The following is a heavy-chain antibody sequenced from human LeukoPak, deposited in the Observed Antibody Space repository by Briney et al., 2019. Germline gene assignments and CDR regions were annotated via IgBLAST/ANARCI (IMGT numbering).Heavy chain of an antibody. CDR2: VYYTGTT. CDR3: ARSVLWFGDLGY. V-gene: IGHV4-59*03. CDR1: GGTITDYD. D-gene: IGHD3-10*01. Sequence: SGTLSLTCTVSGGTITDYDWNWIRQSPEKGLEWVGYVYYTGTTYYSPSLMSGVAILLDRSKNQFSLNLNSVTAADTAVYYCARSVLWFGDLGYWGQGILVTVSS. J-gene: IGHJ4*02.